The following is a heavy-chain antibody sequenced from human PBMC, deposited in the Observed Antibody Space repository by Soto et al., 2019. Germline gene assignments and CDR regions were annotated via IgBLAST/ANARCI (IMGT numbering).Heavy chain of an antibody. D-gene: IGHD3-16*01. CDR1: GGTFSSYA. CDR2: IIPIFGTA. Sequence: QVQLVQSGAEVKKPGSSVKVSCKASGGTFSSYAISWVRQAPGQGLEWMGGIIPIFGTANYAQKFQGRVTITADESTSTAYMELSSLRSEDTAVYYCACTLKEVGGADYYYYGMDVWGRGTTVTVSS. J-gene: IGHJ6*02. CDR3: ACTLKEVGGADYYYYGMDV. V-gene: IGHV1-69*01.